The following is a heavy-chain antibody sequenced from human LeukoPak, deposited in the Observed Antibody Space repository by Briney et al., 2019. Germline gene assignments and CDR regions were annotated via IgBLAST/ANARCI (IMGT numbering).Heavy chain of an antibody. V-gene: IGHV3-30*02. CDR2: IWYDGTNR. J-gene: IGHJ1*01. CDR3: VKVIYCNGDSCYGEYFQH. CDR1: GFTFSHFG. D-gene: IGHD2-15*01. Sequence: GGSPRLSCAASGFTFSHFGMHWVRQAPGKGLEWVAFIWYDGTNRYYADLGKGRFTISRDNSKNTLYLQMNSLRAEDTAVYYCVKVIYCNGDSCYGEYFQHWGQGTLVTVSS.